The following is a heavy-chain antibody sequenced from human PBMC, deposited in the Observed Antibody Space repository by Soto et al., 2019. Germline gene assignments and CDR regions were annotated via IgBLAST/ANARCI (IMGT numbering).Heavy chain of an antibody. V-gene: IGHV4-39*01. Sequence: SETLSLTCTFSVGSISSSSYLCGWICQPPGKGLEWIGSIYYSGSTYYNPSLNSRATISLDTSKNQFSLKLSSVTAADTAVYYCARHGGPSRNGTGFGYWGQGTQVNVSS. J-gene: IGHJ4*02. D-gene: IGHD3-16*01. CDR3: ARHGGPSRNGTGFGY. CDR1: VGSISSSSYL. CDR2: IYYSGST.